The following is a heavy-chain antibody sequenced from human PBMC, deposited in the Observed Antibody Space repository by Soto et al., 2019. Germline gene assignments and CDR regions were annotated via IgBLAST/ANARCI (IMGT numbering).Heavy chain of an antibody. J-gene: IGHJ5*02. CDR2: IYYSGST. CDR3: ARLPPDHIAAPDWFDP. V-gene: IGHV4-39*01. CDR1: GGSISSSSYY. Sequence: SETLSLTCTVSGGSISSSSYYWGWIRQPPGKGLEWIGSIYYSGSTYYNPSLKSRVTISVDTSKNQFSLKLSSVTAADTAVYYCARLPPDHIAAPDWFDPWGQGTLVTVPS. D-gene: IGHD6-13*01.